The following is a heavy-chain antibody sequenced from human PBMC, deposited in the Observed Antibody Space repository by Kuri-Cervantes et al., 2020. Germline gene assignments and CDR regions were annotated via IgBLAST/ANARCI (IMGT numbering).Heavy chain of an antibody. J-gene: IGHJ3*02. CDR2: INRSRST. CDR1: GGSFSGYY. CDR3: AREPWIQLWLSAFDI. Sequence: SQTLSLTCAVYGGSFSGYYWSWIRQPPGKGLEWIGEINRSRSTNYNPSLKSRVTISVDTSKNQFSLKLSSVTAADTAVYYCAREPWIQLWLSAFDIWGQGTMVTVSS. D-gene: IGHD5-18*01. V-gene: IGHV4-34*01.